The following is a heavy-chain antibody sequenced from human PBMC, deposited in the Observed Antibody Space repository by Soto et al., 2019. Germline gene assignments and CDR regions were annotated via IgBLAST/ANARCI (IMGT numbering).Heavy chain of an antibody. Sequence: PSEILSLTGTVAGCFTSSGGYYWSWIRQHPGKGLEWIGYNYYSGITYYNPSLKSRVTISLDTSKNQFSLKLSSVTAADTAVYYCARGSSITGLYYGMDVWGQGTTVT. CDR1: GCFTSSGGYY. V-gene: IGHV4-31*03. CDR3: ARGSSITGLYYGMDV. CDR2: NYYSGIT. J-gene: IGHJ6*02. D-gene: IGHD6-6*01.